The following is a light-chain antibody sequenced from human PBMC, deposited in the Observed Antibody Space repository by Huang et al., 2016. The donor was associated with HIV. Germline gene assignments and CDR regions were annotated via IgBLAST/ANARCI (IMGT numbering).Light chain of an antibody. CDR2: AAT. V-gene: IGKV1-6*01. Sequence: WYQRREHGKPPKLLIYAATSLQSGVPSRFSGSGSDTNFTLTISGLQPEDFATYFCLQDYNFPYTFGQGTEVE. CDR3: LQDYNFPYT. J-gene: IGKJ2*01.